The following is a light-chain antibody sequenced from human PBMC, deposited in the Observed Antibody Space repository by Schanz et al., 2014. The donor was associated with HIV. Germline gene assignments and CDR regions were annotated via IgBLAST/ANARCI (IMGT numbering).Light chain of an antibody. CDR2: EVS. V-gene: IGLV2-8*01. Sequence: QSALTQPPSASGSPGQSVTISCTGTSSDVGYYNYVSWYQQHPGKAPKLMIYEVSKRPSGVPDRFSGSKSGNTASLTVSGLQAEDEADYYCAAWDDSLSGWVFGGGTKLTVL. J-gene: IGLJ3*02. CDR3: AAWDDSLSGWV. CDR1: SSDVGYYNY.